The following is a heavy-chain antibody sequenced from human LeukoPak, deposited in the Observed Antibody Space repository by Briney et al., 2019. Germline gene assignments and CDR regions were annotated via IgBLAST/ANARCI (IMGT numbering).Heavy chain of an antibody. CDR3: AKDRGETAEYYYYMDV. V-gene: IGHV3-30*02. CDR2: IRYDGSNK. J-gene: IGHJ6*03. CDR1: GFTFSSYG. Sequence: GGSLRLSCAASGFTFSSYGMHWVRQAPGTGLEWVAFIRYDGSNKYYADSVKGRFTISRDNSKNTLYLQMNSLRAEDTAVYYCAKDRGETAEYYYYMDVWGKGTTVTISS. D-gene: IGHD3-16*01.